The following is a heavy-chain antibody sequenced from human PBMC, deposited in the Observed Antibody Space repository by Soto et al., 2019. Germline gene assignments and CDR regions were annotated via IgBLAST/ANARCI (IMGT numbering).Heavy chain of an antibody. CDR1: GYTFTSSA. J-gene: IGHJ6*02. CDR2: IVVGIGNT. Sequence: SVKVSCKASGYTFTSSAVQWVRQARGQRPEWIGWIVVGIGNTNYAQKFQDRVTITRDMSTSTAYMELSSLRSEDTAVYYCAAARAGYSSSPDYYYYGMDVWGQGTTVTVSS. CDR3: AAARAGYSSSPDYYYYGMDV. D-gene: IGHD6-6*01. V-gene: IGHV1-58*01.